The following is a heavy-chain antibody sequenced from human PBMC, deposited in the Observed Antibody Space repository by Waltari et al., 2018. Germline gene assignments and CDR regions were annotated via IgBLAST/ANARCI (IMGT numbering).Heavy chain of an antibody. D-gene: IGHD4-4*01. CDR2: IKDDGSEK. CDR1: GFTFSTYW. J-gene: IGHJ4*02. Sequence: EVHLVESGGGLVQPGGSLRLSCAASGFTFSTYWIHWVRQAPGKGLEWLANIKDDGSEKNYVDSVKGRFTISRDNAKNSLYLQMNSLRAEDTAVYYCARDPHYSNFDYWGQGTLVTVSS. CDR3: ARDPHYSNFDY. V-gene: IGHV3-7*01.